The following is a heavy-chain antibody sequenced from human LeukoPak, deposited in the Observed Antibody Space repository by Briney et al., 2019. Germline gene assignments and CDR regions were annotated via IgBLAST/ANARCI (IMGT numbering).Heavy chain of an antibody. CDR2: IWYDGSNK. CDR1: GFTLSSYG. Sequence: GGSLRLSCAASGFTLSSYGMHWVRQAPGKGLEWVAVIWYDGSNKYYADSVKGRFTISRDNSKNTLYLQMNSLRAEDTAVYYCAKHRRDGYNSLYYFDYWGQGTLVTVSS. D-gene: IGHD5-24*01. CDR3: AKHRRDGYNSLYYFDY. J-gene: IGHJ4*02. V-gene: IGHV3-33*06.